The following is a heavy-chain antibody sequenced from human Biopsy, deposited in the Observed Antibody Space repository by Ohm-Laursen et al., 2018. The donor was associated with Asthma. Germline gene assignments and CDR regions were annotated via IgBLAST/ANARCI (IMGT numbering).Heavy chain of an antibody. J-gene: IGHJ4*02. CDR2: ISFDGTNR. CDR3: AKEVFPGWELRRGPDS. Sequence: RSLRLSCAASGFSFSNYSMHWVRQAPGKGLDWVAVISFDGTNRNYTDSVKGRFTISRDNSRNTLHLEMNSLRAEDTAVYFCAKEVFPGWELRRGPDSWGQGTLVTVSS. V-gene: IGHV3-30*18. D-gene: IGHD1-26*01. CDR1: GFSFSNYS.